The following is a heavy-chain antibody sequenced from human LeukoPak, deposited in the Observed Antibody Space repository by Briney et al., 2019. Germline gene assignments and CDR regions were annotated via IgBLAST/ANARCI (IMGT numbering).Heavy chain of an antibody. CDR3: ARESVTMVRGVIGSSRFYYYGIDV. CDR1: GFTFSGSA. CDR2: IRSKANSYAT. V-gene: IGHV3-73*01. J-gene: IGHJ6*02. D-gene: IGHD3-10*01. Sequence: GGSLRLSCAASGFTFSGSAMHWVRQASGKGLEWVGRIRSKANSYATAYAASVKGRFIISRDDSKNTAYLQMNSLRAEDTAVYYCARESVTMVRGVIGSSRFYYYGIDVWGQGTTVTVSS.